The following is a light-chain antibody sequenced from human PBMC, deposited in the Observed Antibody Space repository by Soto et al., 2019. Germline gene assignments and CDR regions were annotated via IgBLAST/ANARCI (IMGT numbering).Light chain of an antibody. Sequence: DIQMTQSPSTLSASVGDRVTITCRASHNIDNYLNWYHQKPGKAPELLIHDASSLQSGVPSRFSGSGSGTDFTLTISSLQPEDFATYYCQQSYITPRTFGQGTKVDIK. V-gene: IGKV1-39*01. CDR2: DAS. CDR1: HNIDNY. CDR3: QQSYITPRT. J-gene: IGKJ1*01.